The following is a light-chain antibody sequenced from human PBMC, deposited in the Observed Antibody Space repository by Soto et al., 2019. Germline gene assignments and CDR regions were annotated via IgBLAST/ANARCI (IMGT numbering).Light chain of an antibody. V-gene: IGLV2-23*01. J-gene: IGLJ1*01. Sequence: QSSLTQPASVSGSAGRSITLSCAGTSSDLGSYNLVSWYQQHPGKAPKLMIYEGSKRPSGVSYRFSGSKSGNTASLTIPGLQTEDEADYYCCSYAGSSTFVLGTGTKVTVL. CDR3: CSYAGSSTFV. CDR2: EGS. CDR1: SSDLGSYNL.